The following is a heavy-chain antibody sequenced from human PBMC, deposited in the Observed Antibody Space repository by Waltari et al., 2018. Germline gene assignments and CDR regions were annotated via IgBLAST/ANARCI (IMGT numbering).Heavy chain of an antibody. D-gene: IGHD6-19*01. CDR1: GFTFSSYG. V-gene: IGHV3-30*02. CDR3: AKGGEAVADY. Sequence: QVQLVESGGGVVQPGGSLRLSCAASGFTFSSYGMHWVRQAPGKGLEWVAFIRYDGSKKYYADSVKGRFTISRDNSKNTLYLQMNSLRAEDTAVYYCAKGGEAVADYWGQGTLVTVSS. CDR2: IRYDGSKK. J-gene: IGHJ4*02.